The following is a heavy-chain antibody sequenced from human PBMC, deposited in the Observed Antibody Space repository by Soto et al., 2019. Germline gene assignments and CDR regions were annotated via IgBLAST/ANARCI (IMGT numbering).Heavy chain of an antibody. J-gene: IGHJ6*02. Sequence: QVQLVQSGAEVKKPGSSVKVSCKASGGTFSSYAISWVRQAPGQGLEWMGGIIPIFDTADYAQKFQGRVTIPADESTNTAYRELRSLRSEDTAVYYCAGHSSGVPGYYYGMDVWGQGTTVTVSS. CDR2: IIPIFDTA. CDR1: GGTFSSYA. V-gene: IGHV1-69*12. CDR3: AGHSSGVPGYYYGMDV. D-gene: IGHD3-22*01.